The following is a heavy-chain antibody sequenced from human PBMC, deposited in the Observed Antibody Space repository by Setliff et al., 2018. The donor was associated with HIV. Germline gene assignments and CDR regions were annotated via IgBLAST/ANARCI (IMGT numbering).Heavy chain of an antibody. CDR1: GVIFNNLW. D-gene: IGHD2-21*02. CDR2: INQDGSDA. V-gene: IGHV3-74*01. J-gene: IGHJ5*02. CDR3: VRVVTFFSTGPHFDP. Sequence: HPGGSLRLSCAASGVIFNNLWMHWVRQVPGKGLVWIADINQDGSDANYADSVKGRFTISRDNAKNTVYLQMNSLRAEDTGVYYCVRVVTFFSTGPHFDPWGQGTLVTVSS.